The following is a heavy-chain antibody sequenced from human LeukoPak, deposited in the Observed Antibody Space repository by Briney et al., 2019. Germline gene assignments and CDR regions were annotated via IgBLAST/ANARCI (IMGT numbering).Heavy chain of an antibody. CDR1: GGSISSYY. J-gene: IGHJ3*02. D-gene: IGHD3-10*01. Sequence: SETLSLTCTVSGGSISSYYWSWIRQPAGKGLEWIGRIYTSGSTNYNPSLKSRVTMSVDTSKNQFSLKLSSVTAADTAVYYCARVPHYYGSGSYSSQDAFDIWGQGTMVTVSS. CDR2: IYTSGST. CDR3: ARVPHYYGSGSYSSQDAFDI. V-gene: IGHV4-4*07.